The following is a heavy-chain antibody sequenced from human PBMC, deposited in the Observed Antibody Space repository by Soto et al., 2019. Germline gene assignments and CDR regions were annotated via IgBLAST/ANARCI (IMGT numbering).Heavy chain of an antibody. D-gene: IGHD3-16*02. CDR1: GFTFSSYG. CDR3: AKGHGYIWGSYRYYFDY. V-gene: IGHV3-30*18. CDR2: ISYDGSNK. J-gene: IGHJ4*02. Sequence: QVQLVESGGGVVQPGRSLRLSCAASGFTFSSYGMHWVRQAPGKGLEWVAVISYDGSNKYYADSVKGRFTISRDNSKNTLYLQMNSLRAEDTAVYYCAKGHGYIWGSYRYYFDYWGQGTLVTVSS.